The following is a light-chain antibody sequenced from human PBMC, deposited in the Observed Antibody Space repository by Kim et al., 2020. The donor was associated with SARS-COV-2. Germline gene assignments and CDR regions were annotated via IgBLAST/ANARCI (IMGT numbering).Light chain of an antibody. Sequence: QSVLTQPPSVSGAPGQRVTISCTGSSPNIGAGYDVHWYQQLPGTAPKLLIYNNNNRPSGVPDRFSGSKSATSASLAINGLQAEDEADYYCQSYDNSLSGWVFGGRTKLTVL. CDR2: NNN. CDR3: QSYDNSLSGWV. CDR1: SPNIGAGYD. J-gene: IGLJ3*02. V-gene: IGLV1-40*01.